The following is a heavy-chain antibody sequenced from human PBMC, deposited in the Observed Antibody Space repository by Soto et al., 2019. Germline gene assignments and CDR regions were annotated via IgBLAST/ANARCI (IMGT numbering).Heavy chain of an antibody. V-gene: IGHV2-5*02. Sequence: QITLKESGPPRVKPTQTLALTCTFSGFSLTTSGVGVGWIRKTPGKALEWLAVIYWDDDKRYNPSLKNRLTITKDTSKNQVVLIMADVDPVDTATYFCAHRGYMYGNWDHGYFDYWGQGTLVTVSS. CDR1: GFSLTTSGVG. D-gene: IGHD5-18*01. J-gene: IGHJ4*02. CDR3: AHRGYMYGNWDHGYFDY. CDR2: IYWDDDK.